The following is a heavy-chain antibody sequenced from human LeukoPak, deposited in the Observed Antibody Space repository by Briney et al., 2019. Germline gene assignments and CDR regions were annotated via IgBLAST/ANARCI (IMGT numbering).Heavy chain of an antibody. CDR1: GYSISSGYY. J-gene: IGHJ4*02. D-gene: IGHD3-22*01. V-gene: IGHV4-38-2*02. Sequence: PSETLSLTCAVSGYSISSGYYWGWIRPPPGKGLEWIGSIYHSGSTYYNPSLKSRVTISVDTSKNQFSLKLSSVTAADTAVYYCARDYYDSSGPPRAFDYWGQGTLVTVSS. CDR3: ARDYYDSSGPPRAFDY. CDR2: IYHSGST.